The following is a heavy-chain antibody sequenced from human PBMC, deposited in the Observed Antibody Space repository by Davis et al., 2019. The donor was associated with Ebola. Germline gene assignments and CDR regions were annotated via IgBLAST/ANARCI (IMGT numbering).Heavy chain of an antibody. CDR1: GFRFSNNW. J-gene: IGHJ4*02. Sequence: GESLKISCATSGFRFSNNWMNWVRQAPGKGLVWVARINIDGSSIRYADSVKGRFTISRDNAKNMLYLHMNSLRAEDTAVYYCVKDLLWNALDSWGQGSLVTVSS. CDR3: VKDLLWNALDS. D-gene: IGHD1-1*01. CDR2: INIDGSSI. V-gene: IGHV3-74*01.